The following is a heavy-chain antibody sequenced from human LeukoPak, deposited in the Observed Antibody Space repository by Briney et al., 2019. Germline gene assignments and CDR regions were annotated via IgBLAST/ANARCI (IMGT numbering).Heavy chain of an antibody. CDR3: AHNYGSGSYYTYYFDY. CDR1: GGTISSYA. V-gene: IGHV1-69*05. Sequence: ASVKVSCKASGGTISSYAISWVRQAPGRGLEWMGGIIPIFGTANYAQKFQGRVTITTDESTSTAYMELSSLRSEDTAVYYCAHNYGSGSYYTYYFDYWGQGTLVTVSS. D-gene: IGHD3-10*01. CDR2: IIPIFGTA. J-gene: IGHJ4*02.